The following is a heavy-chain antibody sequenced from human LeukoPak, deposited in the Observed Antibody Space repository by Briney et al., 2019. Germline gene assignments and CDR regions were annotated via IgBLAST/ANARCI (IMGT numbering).Heavy chain of an antibody. D-gene: IGHD4-23*01. CDR3: ANQAWGNSRRFRRLPGSYYFDY. V-gene: IGHV3-23*01. CDR1: GFTFSNYA. J-gene: IGHJ4*02. CDR2: ISGSGGST. Sequence: GGSLRLSCGASGFTFSNYAMSWVRQAPGKGLEWVSAISGSGGSTYYADSVKGRFTISRDNSKNTLYLQMNSLRAEDTAVYYCANQAWGNSRRFRRLPGSYYFDYWGQGTLVTVSS.